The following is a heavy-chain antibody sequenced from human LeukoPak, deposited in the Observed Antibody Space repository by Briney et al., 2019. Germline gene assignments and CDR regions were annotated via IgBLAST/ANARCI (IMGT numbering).Heavy chain of an antibody. V-gene: IGHV3-15*05. J-gene: IGHJ3*02. CDR1: GFIFNKAW. Sequence: GGSLRLSCAASGFIFNKAWMSWVRQAPGKGLEGVGRIKSENGGGTTDHAAPVKGRFTISRDDEKNTLYLQMNSLKAEDSAVYYCTTAGSIPIGGDAFDIWGQGTMVTVAS. D-gene: IGHD1-1*01. CDR3: TTAGSIPIGGDAFDI. CDR2: IKSENGGGTT.